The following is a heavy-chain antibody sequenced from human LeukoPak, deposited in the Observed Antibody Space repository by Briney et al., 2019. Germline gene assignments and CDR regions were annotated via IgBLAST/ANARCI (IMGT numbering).Heavy chain of an antibody. CDR2: LASGASP. CDR1: GVTFSTYA. Sequence: GGSLRLSCAATGVTFSTYAMSLVRQAPGKGLEWVSALASGASPSYADSVRGRFTISRDNSKNTLYLQLNSLTAEDTAVYYCARQLGYCSSGNCYFDSWGQGTLVTVSS. J-gene: IGHJ4*02. CDR3: ARQLGYCSSGNCYFDS. V-gene: IGHV3-23*01. D-gene: IGHD2-2*01.